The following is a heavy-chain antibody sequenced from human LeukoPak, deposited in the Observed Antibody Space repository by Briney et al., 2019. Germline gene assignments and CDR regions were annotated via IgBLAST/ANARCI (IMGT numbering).Heavy chain of an antibody. CDR1: GYTFTDSY. Sequence: ASVKVPCKTSGYTFTDSYIHWVRQAPGQGLEWMGRINPNSGDPNYPQKFQGRVTMTRDTSISTAYMEMSSLTSDDTAVYYCARSARHCNNGVCFTDYYIDLWGKGTTVIVSS. D-gene: IGHD2-8*01. V-gene: IGHV1-2*06. CDR2: INPNSGDP. CDR3: ARSARHCNNGVCFTDYYIDL. J-gene: IGHJ6*03.